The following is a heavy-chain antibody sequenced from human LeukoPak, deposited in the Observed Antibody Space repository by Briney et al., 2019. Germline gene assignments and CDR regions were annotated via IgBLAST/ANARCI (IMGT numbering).Heavy chain of an antibody. CDR1: GYTFTSYA. V-gene: IGHV1-8*03. D-gene: IGHD5-12*01. Sequence: ASVKVSCKASGYTFTSYAINWVRQATGQGLEWMGWMNPNSGSTGYAQKFQGRVTITRNTSISTAYMELSGLRSDDTAVYYCARGRSTGYPYYFEYWGQGTLVTVSS. CDR2: MNPNSGST. J-gene: IGHJ4*02. CDR3: ARGRSTGYPYYFEY.